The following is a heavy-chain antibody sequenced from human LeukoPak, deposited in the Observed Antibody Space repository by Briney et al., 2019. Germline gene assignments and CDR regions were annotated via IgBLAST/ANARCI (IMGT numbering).Heavy chain of an antibody. V-gene: IGHV1-69*01. CDR3: ARDKPDIVVVPAAEVWFDP. CDR2: IIPIFGTA. CDR1: GGTFSSYA. Sequence: SSVKVSCKASGGTFSSYAISWVRQAPGQGLEWMGGIIPIFGTANYAQKFQGRVTITADESTSTAYMELSSLRSEDTAVYYRARDKPDIVVVPAAEVWFDPWGQGTLVTVSS. J-gene: IGHJ5*02. D-gene: IGHD2-2*01.